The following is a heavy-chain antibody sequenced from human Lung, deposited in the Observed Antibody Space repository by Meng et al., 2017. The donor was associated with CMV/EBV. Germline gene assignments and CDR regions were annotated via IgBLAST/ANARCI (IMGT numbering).Heavy chain of an antibody. Sequence: SCAASGFTFSSYSMNWVRQAPAPWLEWVSSMSSNRSYRYYADSVKGRFTISRDNAKNSLYLQMNSLRAEDTDVYYCARAPRDSSGYYYPDYWGQGXLVTVSS. CDR1: GFTFSSYS. CDR3: ARAPRDSSGYYYPDY. V-gene: IGHV3-21*01. CDR2: MSSNRSYR. J-gene: IGHJ4*02. D-gene: IGHD3-22*01.